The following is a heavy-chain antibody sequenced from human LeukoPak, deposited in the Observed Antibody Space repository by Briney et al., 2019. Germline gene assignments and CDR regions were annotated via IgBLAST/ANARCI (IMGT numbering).Heavy chain of an antibody. CDR3: ARDRLGVAAAGYNYYYMDV. Sequence: SETLSLTCTVSGGSISSYYWSWIRQPAGKGLEWIGRIYTSGSTNYNPSLKSRVTMSVDTSKNQFSLKLSSVTAADTAVYYCARDRLGVAAAGYNYYYMDVWGKGTTVTVS. D-gene: IGHD6-13*01. CDR2: IYTSGST. J-gene: IGHJ6*03. V-gene: IGHV4-4*07. CDR1: GGSISSYY.